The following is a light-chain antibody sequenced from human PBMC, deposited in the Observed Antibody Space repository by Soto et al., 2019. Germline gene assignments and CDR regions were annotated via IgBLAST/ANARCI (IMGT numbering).Light chain of an antibody. V-gene: IGKV3-20*01. CDR3: QQYGSSPPT. J-gene: IGKJ1*01. CDR1: QSVSSNY. Sequence: EIVLTQSPGTLSLSPGERATLSCRASQSVSSNYLAWYQRKPGQAPRLLIYGASSRAIDIPNRFSGSGSGTDFTLTINRLEPEDFAVYYCQQYGSSPPTFGQGTKVEI. CDR2: GAS.